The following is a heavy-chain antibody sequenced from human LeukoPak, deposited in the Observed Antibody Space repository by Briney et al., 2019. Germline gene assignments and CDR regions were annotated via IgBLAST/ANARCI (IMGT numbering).Heavy chain of an antibody. CDR2: ISSSSNTI. V-gene: IGHV3-48*01. Sequence: GGSLRLSCAASGFTFSSYRMNWVRQAPGKGLEWVSYISSSSNTIYYADSVKGRFTISRDNAKNSLYLQMNSLRAEDTAVYYCARQVPAIYYFDYWGQGTLVTVSS. D-gene: IGHD2-2*01. CDR3: ARQVPAIYYFDY. CDR1: GFTFSSYR. J-gene: IGHJ4*02.